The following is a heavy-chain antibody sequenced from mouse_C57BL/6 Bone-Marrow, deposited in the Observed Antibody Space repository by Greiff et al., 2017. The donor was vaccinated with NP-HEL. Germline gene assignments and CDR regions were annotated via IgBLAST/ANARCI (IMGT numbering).Heavy chain of an antibody. CDR3: ARSNYGSSRAY. V-gene: IGHV1-64*01. J-gene: IGHJ3*01. D-gene: IGHD1-1*01. CDR1: GYTFTSYW. CDR2: IHPNSGST. Sequence: QVQLQQPGAELVKPGASVKLSCKASGYTFTSYWMHWVKQRPGQGLEWIGMIHPNSGSTNYNEKFKSKATLTVDKSSSTAYRQLSSLTSEDSAVYYCARSNYGSSRAYWGQGTLVTVSA.